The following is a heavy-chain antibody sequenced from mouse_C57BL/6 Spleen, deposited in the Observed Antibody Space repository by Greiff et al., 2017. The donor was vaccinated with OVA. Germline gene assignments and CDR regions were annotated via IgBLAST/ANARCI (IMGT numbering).Heavy chain of an antibody. V-gene: IGHV1-85*01. Sequence: VQLQQSGPELVKPGASVKLSCKASGYTFTSYDINWVKQRPGQGLEWIGWIYPRDGSTKYNEKFKGKATLTVDTSSSTAYMELHSLTSEDSAVYFCASMVTSLYYYAMDYWGQGTSGTVPS. CDR1: GYTFTSYD. CDR3: ASMVTSLYYYAMDY. D-gene: IGHD2-1*01. J-gene: IGHJ4*01. CDR2: IYPRDGST.